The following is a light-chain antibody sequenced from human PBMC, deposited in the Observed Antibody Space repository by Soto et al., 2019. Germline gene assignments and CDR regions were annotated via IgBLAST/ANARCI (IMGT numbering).Light chain of an antibody. CDR1: SSDIGGYNY. J-gene: IGLJ2*01. Sequence: QSVPTQPASVSGSPGQSITISCTGTSSDIGGYNYVSWYQQHPDKAPNLIIYDVSDRPSGVSNRISGSKSGNTASLTISGLQAEDEADYYCSSYTSSSTLIFGGGTKVTVL. CDR2: DVS. CDR3: SSYTSSSTLI. V-gene: IGLV2-14*01.